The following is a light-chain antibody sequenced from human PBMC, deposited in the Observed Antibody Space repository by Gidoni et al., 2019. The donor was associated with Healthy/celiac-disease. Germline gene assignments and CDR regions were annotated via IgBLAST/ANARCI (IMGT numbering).Light chain of an antibody. V-gene: IGKV3-20*01. CDR3: QQYGSSPRMYT. CDR2: GAS. J-gene: IGKJ2*01. CDR1: QSVSSSY. Sequence: EIVLTQSPCPLSLSPGERATISCRASQSVSSSYLAWYQQKPGQAPRLLIYGASSRATGIPDRVSGSGAGTDFTLTISRLEPEDFAVYYCQQYGSSPRMYTFGQGTKLEIK.